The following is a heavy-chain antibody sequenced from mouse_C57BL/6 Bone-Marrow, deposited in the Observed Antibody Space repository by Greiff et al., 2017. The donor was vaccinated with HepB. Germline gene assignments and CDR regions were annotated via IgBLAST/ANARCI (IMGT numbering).Heavy chain of an antibody. Sequence: DVQLQESGPGLVKPSQSLSLTCSVTGYSITSGYYWNWIRQFPGNKLEWMGYISYDGSNNYNPSLKNRISITRDTSKNQFFLKLNSVTTEDTATYYCARGATTVVFDYWGQGTTLTVSS. CDR2: ISYDGSN. J-gene: IGHJ2*01. CDR3: ARGATTVVFDY. D-gene: IGHD1-1*01. CDR1: GYSITSGYY. V-gene: IGHV3-6*01.